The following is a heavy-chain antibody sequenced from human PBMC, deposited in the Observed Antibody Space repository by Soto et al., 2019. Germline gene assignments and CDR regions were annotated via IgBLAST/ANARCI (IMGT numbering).Heavy chain of an antibody. Sequence: QLVESGGGVVQPERSLKLSCTASNFVFSVYSLHWVRQAPGKGLEWVALISYDGGNKYYADSVKGRFTISRDNSKNTLYLQVNSLRREDTAVYYCARDKDQYGCWGGTLDSWGQGTLVTVSS. D-gene: IGHD2-15*01. CDR1: NFVFSVYS. CDR3: ARDKDQYGCWGGTLDS. V-gene: IGHV3-30-3*01. CDR2: ISYDGGNK. J-gene: IGHJ4*02.